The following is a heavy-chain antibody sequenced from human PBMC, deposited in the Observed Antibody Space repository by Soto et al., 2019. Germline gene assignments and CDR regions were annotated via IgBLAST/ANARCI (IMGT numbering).Heavy chain of an antibody. J-gene: IGHJ6*02. V-gene: IGHV3-30*18. CDR3: AKGILSATIGPYAMDV. D-gene: IGHD3-16*01. CDR1: GFAFSSYA. Sequence: LRLSCEASGFAFSSYAMHWVRQAPGKGLEWVGVISYDGNYIYYADSVKGRFTISRDNSKNTLYVQVNSLRPEDTAVYYCAKGILSATIGPYAMDVWGQGTAVTVSS. CDR2: ISYDGNYI.